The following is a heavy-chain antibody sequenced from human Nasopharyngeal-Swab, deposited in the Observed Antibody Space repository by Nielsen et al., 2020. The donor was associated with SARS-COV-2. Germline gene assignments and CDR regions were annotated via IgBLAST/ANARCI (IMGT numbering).Heavy chain of an antibody. V-gene: IGHV4-34*01. CDR1: GGSFSGYY. CDR3: ARGLLYDLGFYYYMDV. J-gene: IGHJ6*03. Sequence: SETLSLTCAVYGGSFSGYYWTWIRQSPEKGLEWIGEINHGGGPAYNPSPQSRATILVDMSKNQFSLSLNSVTAADTAVYYCARGLLYDLGFYYYMDVWGKGTTVTVS. CDR2: INHGGGP. D-gene: IGHD2-15*01.